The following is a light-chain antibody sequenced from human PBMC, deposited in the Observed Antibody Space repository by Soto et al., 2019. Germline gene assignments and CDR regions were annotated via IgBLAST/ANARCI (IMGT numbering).Light chain of an antibody. J-gene: IGKJ4*01. V-gene: IGKV3-15*01. Sequence: EIVMTQSPATLSVSPGERATLSCRASQSVSINLAWYQQKPGQAPRLLIYGASTRATGIPARFSGSGSGTEFTLTISSLQYEDFAVYYCQQYNNWPPLTFGGGTKVEIK. CDR2: GAS. CDR3: QQYNNWPPLT. CDR1: QSVSIN.